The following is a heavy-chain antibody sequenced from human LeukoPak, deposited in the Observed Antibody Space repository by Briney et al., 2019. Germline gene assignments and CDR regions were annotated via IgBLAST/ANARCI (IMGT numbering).Heavy chain of an antibody. D-gene: IGHD3-10*01. CDR1: GFTFSSYA. CDR3: AKDAYLWFGEFLNWFDP. V-gene: IGHV3-23*01. CDR2: ISGSGGST. J-gene: IGHJ5*02. Sequence: GGSLRLSCAASGFTFSSYAMSWVRQAPGKGLEWVSAISGSGGSTYYAGSVKGRFTISRDNSKNTLYLQMNSLRAEDTAVYYCAKDAYLWFGEFLNWFDPWGQGTLVTVSS.